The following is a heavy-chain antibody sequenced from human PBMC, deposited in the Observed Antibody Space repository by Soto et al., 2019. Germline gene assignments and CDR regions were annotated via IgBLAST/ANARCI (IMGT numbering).Heavy chain of an antibody. CDR1: ALTASKNY. Sequence: EVQLVESGGGLVQPGGSLRLSCAGSALTASKNYMSWVRQPPGKGLEWVSVIYSGSTTYYADSVKDRFSISRDNSKSTLYLQMDNLRAGDTAVYYCSRGGSGSDWEYDGMDVWGQGTTVTVSS. CDR3: SRGGSGSDWEYDGMDV. V-gene: IGHV3-66*01. D-gene: IGHD3-10*01. J-gene: IGHJ6*02. CDR2: IYSGSTT.